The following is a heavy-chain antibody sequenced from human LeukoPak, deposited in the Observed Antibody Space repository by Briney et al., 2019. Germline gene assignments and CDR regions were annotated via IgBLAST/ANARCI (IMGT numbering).Heavy chain of an antibody. V-gene: IGHV4-34*01. CDR3: ARSLLLIRQRRDGYNHFWYFDL. CDR1: GGSFSGNY. J-gene: IGHJ2*01. D-gene: IGHD5-24*01. Sequence: SETLSLTCAVYGGSFSGNYWSWIRQPPGKGLEWIGEINHSGSTNYNPSLKSRVTISVDTSKNQFSLKLSSVTAADTAVYYCARSLLLIRQRRDGYNHFWYFDLWGRGTLVTVSS. CDR2: INHSGST.